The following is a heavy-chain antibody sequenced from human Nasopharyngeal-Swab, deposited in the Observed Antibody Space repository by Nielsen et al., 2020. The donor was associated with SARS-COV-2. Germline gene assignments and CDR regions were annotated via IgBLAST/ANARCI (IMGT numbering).Heavy chain of an antibody. CDR2: IYPGDSDT. CDR1: GYTFTDYW. D-gene: IGHD5-12*01. Sequence: GESLKISCQGSGYTFTDYWIAWVRQRPGRGLEWMGIIYPGDSDTRYSPSFQGQVTMSADKSYSTAFLQWRSLKASDTATYYCARVRGYSGYDYFYNYGMDVWGQGTTVTVSS. CDR3: ARVRGYSGYDYFYNYGMDV. J-gene: IGHJ6*02. V-gene: IGHV5-51*01.